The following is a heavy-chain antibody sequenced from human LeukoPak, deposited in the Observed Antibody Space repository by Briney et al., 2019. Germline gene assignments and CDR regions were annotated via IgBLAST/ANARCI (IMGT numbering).Heavy chain of an antibody. Sequence: ASVNVFCKASGYPFTSYDINWVRQATGQGLEWMGWMNPNSDNTGYAQKFQGRVTMTRNTSISTAYMELSSLRSDDTAVYYCAKSSTHRYSWKSGQLHDTFDIWSQGTMVTVYS. D-gene: IGHD1-20*01. V-gene: IGHV1-8*01. CDR3: AKSSTHRYSWKSGQLHDTFDI. CDR2: MNPNSDNT. J-gene: IGHJ3*02. CDR1: GYPFTSYD.